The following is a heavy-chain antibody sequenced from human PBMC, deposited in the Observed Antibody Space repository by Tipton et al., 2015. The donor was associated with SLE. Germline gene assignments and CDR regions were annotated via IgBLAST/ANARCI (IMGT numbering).Heavy chain of an antibody. J-gene: IGHJ4*02. Sequence: TLSLTCAVSGYSISSGHYWGWIRQPPGKGLEWIGSLYATGGSDYNPSLKSPPTMSLDTLKNQFSLSLSSVTAADSAIYYCARATRIIAATATSPHYFDYWGQGALVTVSS. CDR2: LYATGGS. CDR3: ARATRIIAATATSPHYFDY. V-gene: IGHV4-38-2*01. D-gene: IGHD6-25*01. CDR1: GYSISSGHY.